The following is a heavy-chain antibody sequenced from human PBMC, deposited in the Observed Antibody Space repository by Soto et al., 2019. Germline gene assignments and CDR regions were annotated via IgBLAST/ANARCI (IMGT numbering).Heavy chain of an antibody. CDR1: GLTFINYA. Sequence: GGSLRLSCEASGLTFINYAMSWVRQAPGKALEWVASISDTGGDSYYADSMDGRFTISRDNSKNTLYLQINSLRAEDTAVYYCVRDLYRSATMPCLDHWGQGXLVTVYS. V-gene: IGHV3-23*01. CDR2: ISDTGGDS. CDR3: VRDLYRSATMPCLDH. D-gene: IGHD1-1*01. J-gene: IGHJ4*02.